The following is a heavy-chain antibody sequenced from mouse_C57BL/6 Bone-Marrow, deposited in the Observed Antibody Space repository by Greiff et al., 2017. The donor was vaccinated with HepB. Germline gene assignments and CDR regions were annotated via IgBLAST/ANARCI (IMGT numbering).Heavy chain of an antibody. CDR2: IDPSDSET. CDR3: ARRVEDYYGNYGFAY. Sequence: QVQLQQPGAELVRPGSSVKLSCKASGYTFTSYWMHWVKQRPIQGLEWIGNIDPSDSETHYNQKFKDKATLTVDKSSSTAYMQLSSLTSEDSAVYYGARRVEDYYGNYGFAYWGQGTLVTVSA. J-gene: IGHJ3*01. D-gene: IGHD2-1*01. CDR1: GYTFTSYW. V-gene: IGHV1-52*01.